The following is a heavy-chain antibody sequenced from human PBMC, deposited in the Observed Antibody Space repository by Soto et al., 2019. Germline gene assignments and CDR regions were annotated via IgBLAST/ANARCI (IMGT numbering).Heavy chain of an antibody. CDR3: ARDLGYGDYGTDY. CDR1: GYTFTTNG. CDR2: INADSGET. V-gene: IGHV1-18*04. D-gene: IGHD4-17*01. Sequence: QVQLVQSGAEVKESGASVKVSCKASGYTFTTNGVSWVRQGPGQGLEWMGWINADSGETRYAQKFQGRVTMTTDTSTSTAYMDLRSLTSDDTAVYYCARDLGYGDYGTDYWGKGTLVTVSS. J-gene: IGHJ4*02.